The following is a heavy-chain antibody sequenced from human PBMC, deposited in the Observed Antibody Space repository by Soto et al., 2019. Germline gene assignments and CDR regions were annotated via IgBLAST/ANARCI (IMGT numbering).Heavy chain of an antibody. V-gene: IGHV4-31*03. J-gene: IGHJ4*02. D-gene: IGHD3-22*01. CDR1: VYSVNSGGYY. CDR3: ARDNGDSRGRGHFDY. Sequence: PSETLSLTCTVSVYSVNSGGYYWSWIRQSGKGLEWIGYIYFTGSTNYNPSLKSRLSISVDTSKNQFSLKLSSVTAADTAMYYCARDNGDSRGRGHFDYWGQGTPVTVSS. CDR2: IYFTGST.